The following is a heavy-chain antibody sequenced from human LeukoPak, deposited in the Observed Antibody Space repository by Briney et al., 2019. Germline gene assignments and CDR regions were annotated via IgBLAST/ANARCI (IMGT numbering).Heavy chain of an antibody. Sequence: KPSETLSLTCAVSGGSVSSDSHDWSWIRQPPGKGLEWIGYIYYSGSTYYNPSLKSRVTISVDTSKNQFSLKLSSVTAADTAVYYCAREDDYFDYWGQGTLVTVSS. J-gene: IGHJ4*02. CDR3: AREDDYFDY. V-gene: IGHV4-31*11. CDR2: IYYSGST. CDR1: GGSVSSDSHD.